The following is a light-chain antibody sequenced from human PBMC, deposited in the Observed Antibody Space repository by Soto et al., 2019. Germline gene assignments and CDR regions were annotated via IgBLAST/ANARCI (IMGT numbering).Light chain of an antibody. J-gene: IGLJ1*01. V-gene: IGLV2-8*01. CDR2: EVN. CDR3: CSYAGSNNYV. Sequence: QSVLTQPPSASGSPGRSVTISCTGTGSDVGAYNYVSWYRQYPGKAPKLVIFEVNKRPSGVPDRISGSKSGITASLTVSGLQAEDEADYYCCSYAGSNNYVFGTGTKVTVL. CDR1: GSDVGAYNY.